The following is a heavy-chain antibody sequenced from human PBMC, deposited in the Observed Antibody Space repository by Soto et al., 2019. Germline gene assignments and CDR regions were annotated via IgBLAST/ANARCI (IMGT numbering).Heavy chain of an antibody. V-gene: IGHV1-69*02. CDR3: ASHVQLGYCSGGSCRNWFDP. Sequence: QVQLVQSGAEVKKPGSSVKVSCKASGGTFSSYTISWVRQAPGQGLEWMGRIIPILGIANYAQKFQGRVTITADKSTSTAYMELRSLRSEDTAVYYCASHVQLGYCSGGSCRNWFDPWGQGTLVTVSS. CDR1: GGTFSSYT. D-gene: IGHD2-15*01. CDR2: IIPILGIA. J-gene: IGHJ5*02.